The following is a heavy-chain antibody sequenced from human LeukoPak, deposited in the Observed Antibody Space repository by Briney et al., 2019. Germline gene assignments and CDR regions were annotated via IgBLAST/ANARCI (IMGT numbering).Heavy chain of an antibody. CDR1: GGSFSGYN. Sequence: SETLSLTCAVYGGSFSGYNWSWLRQPPGKGLEWIGEINHSGTTKYNPSLKSRVTISVDMSKIQFSLKLSSVAAADTAVHYCARLPQLTADAGVDYWGQGTLVTVSS. V-gene: IGHV4-34*01. CDR3: ARLPQLTADAGVDY. CDR2: INHSGTT. D-gene: IGHD7-27*01. J-gene: IGHJ4*02.